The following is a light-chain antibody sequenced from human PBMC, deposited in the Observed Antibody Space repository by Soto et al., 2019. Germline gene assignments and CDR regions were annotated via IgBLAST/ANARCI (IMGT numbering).Light chain of an antibody. CDR3: LQHNTSPLT. V-gene: IGKV1-27*01. Sequence: QRPQSTSSLSASVGDRVTITCRASQGISYHVAWYQQKPGKVPKLLIYGASTLQSGVPSRFSGSGSGTEFTLTISSLQPEDFATYYCLQHNTSPLTSGGGGKADI. J-gene: IGKJ4*01. CDR2: GAS. CDR1: QGISYH.